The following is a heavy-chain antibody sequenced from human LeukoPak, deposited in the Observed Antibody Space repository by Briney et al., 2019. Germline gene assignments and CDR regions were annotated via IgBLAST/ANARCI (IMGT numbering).Heavy chain of an antibody. CDR1: GFTFSSCG. CDR2: ISYDGSNK. D-gene: IGHD4-11*01. CDR3: ARVRPGSNYVDFDY. Sequence: GGSLRLSCAASGFTFSSCGMHWVRQAPGKGLEWVAVISYDGSNKYYAGSVKGRFTISRDNSKSTLYLQMNSLRAEGTAVYYCARVRPGSNYVDFDYWGQGTLVTVSS. J-gene: IGHJ4*02. V-gene: IGHV3-33*05.